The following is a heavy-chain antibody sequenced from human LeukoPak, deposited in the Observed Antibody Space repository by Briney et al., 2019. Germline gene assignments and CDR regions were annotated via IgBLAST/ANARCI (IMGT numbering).Heavy chain of an antibody. D-gene: IGHD1-14*01. J-gene: IGHJ4*02. V-gene: IGHV3-7*01. CDR2: IKQDGSEK. Sequence: GGSLRLSCAASGFTFSSYWMSWVRQAPGKGLEWVANIKQDGSEKYYVDSVKGRFTISRDNAKNSLYLQMNSMRAEDTAVYYCARDNPRRPFDYWGQGTLVTVSS. CDR1: GFTFSSYW. CDR3: ARDNPRRPFDY.